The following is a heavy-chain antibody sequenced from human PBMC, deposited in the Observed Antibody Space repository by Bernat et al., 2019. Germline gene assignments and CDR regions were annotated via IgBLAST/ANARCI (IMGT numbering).Heavy chain of an antibody. CDR1: GGTFSSYA. D-gene: IGHD2-8*02. CDR2: IIPIFGTA. J-gene: IGHJ5*02. Sequence: QVQLVQSGAEVKKPGSSVKVSCKASGGTFSSYAISWVRQAPVQGLEWMGGIIPIFGTANYAQKFQGRVTITADESTSTAYMELCSLRSEDTAVYHCARSIVLADSSWFDPWGQGTLVTVSS. CDR3: ARSIVLADSSWFDP. V-gene: IGHV1-69*01.